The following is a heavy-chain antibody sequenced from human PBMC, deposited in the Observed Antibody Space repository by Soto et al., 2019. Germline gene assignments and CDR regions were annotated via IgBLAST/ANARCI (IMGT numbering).Heavy chain of an antibody. D-gene: IGHD3-10*01. CDR1: GGSISSYY. V-gene: IGHV4-59*01. CDR2: FYYSGRT. Sequence: QVQLQESGPGLVKPSETLSLTCTVSGGSISSYYWNWIRQPPGKRLEWIGCFYYSGRTNYNPSLKSRASISVDTFKNQFSLKVSAVTAADTAVYFCASGVVPRMDVWGQGTTVSVSS. J-gene: IGHJ6*02. CDR3: ASGVVPRMDV.